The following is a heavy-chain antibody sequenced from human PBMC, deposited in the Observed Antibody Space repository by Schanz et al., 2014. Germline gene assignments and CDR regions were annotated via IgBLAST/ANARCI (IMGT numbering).Heavy chain of an antibody. Sequence: EVHLVESGGGLVQPGGSLRLSCAASGFTFSDYPMNWVRQAPGKGLKWVSYISRSSSTIYYEDSVKGRFTISRDNAKNSLYLQMNSLRDENTAVYYCAIEHLDSGDYANDCWGQGTLVTVSS. CDR2: ISRSSSTI. CDR3: AIEHLDSGDYANDC. V-gene: IGHV3-48*02. D-gene: IGHD4-17*01. CDR1: GFTFSDYP. J-gene: IGHJ4*02.